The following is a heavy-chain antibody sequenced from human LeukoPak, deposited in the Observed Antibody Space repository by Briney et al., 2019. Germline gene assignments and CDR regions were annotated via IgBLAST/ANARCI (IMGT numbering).Heavy chain of an antibody. V-gene: IGHV4-31*03. Sequence: SETLSLTCTLSGDSINSGGYCWNWFRQLPGKGPEWIGYIYSSGNTFYNPSLKSRLVISVDTSKNQFSLRLSSVTAADTALYYCAGSEAPITPPPYGMGVWGQGTKVTVSS. D-gene: IGHD3-10*01. CDR2: IYSSGNT. CDR3: AGSEAPITPPPYGMGV. CDR1: GDSINSGGYC. J-gene: IGHJ6*02.